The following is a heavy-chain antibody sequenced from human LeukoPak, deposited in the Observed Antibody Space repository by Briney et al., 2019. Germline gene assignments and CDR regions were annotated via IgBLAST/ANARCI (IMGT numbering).Heavy chain of an antibody. Sequence: SETLSLTCAVYGGSFSGYYWSWIRQPPGKGLEWIGEINHSGSTNYNPSLKSRVTISVDTSKNQFSLKLSSVTAADTAVYYCARRYCSGGSCYSDNWFDPWGQGTLVTVSS. D-gene: IGHD2-15*01. J-gene: IGHJ5*02. CDR2: INHSGST. CDR1: GGSFSGYY. V-gene: IGHV4-34*01. CDR3: ARRYCSGGSCYSDNWFDP.